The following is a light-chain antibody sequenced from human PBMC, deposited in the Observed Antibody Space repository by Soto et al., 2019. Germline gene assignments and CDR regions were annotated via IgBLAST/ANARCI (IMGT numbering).Light chain of an antibody. J-gene: IGLJ3*02. CDR2: DVS. CDR3: ASYTPSSTWV. Sequence: QSALTQPASVSGSPGQSITISCTGTSSDVGGYNFVSWFQQHPGKTPKLIIFDVSNRPSGVSNHFTGSKSGNTASLTIARLLAGDEADYYYASYTPSSTWVFGEGTKVTVL. CDR1: SSDVGGYNF. V-gene: IGLV2-14*03.